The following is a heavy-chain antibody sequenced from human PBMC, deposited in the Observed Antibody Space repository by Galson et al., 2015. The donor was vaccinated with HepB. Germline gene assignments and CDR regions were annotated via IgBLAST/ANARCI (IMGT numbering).Heavy chain of an antibody. D-gene: IGHD3-22*01. CDR3: AKIPTSSGSNIGRDY. CDR1: GFTFSSYG. V-gene: IGHV3-30*18. J-gene: IGHJ4*02. CDR2: ISYDGSNK. Sequence: SLRLSCAASGFTFSSYGMHWVRQAPGKGLEWVAVISYDGSNKYYADSVKSRFTISRDNSKNTLYLQMNSLRAEDTAVYYCAKIPTSSGSNIGRDYWGQGTLVTVSS.